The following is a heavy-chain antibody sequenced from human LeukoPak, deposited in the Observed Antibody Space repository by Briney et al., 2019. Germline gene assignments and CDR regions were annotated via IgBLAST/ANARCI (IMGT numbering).Heavy chain of an antibody. CDR3: ASLGSGSFLFDY. CDR1: GVSISSYY. V-gene: IGHV4-59*08. Sequence: SETLSLTCTVSGVSISSYYWSWIRQPPGKGLEWVGYIYYSGSNNYNPSLKSRVTISVDTSKNKFSLKLSSVTAADTAVYYCASLGSGSFLFDYWGQGTLVTVSS. D-gene: IGHD3-10*01. CDR2: IYYSGSN. J-gene: IGHJ4*02.